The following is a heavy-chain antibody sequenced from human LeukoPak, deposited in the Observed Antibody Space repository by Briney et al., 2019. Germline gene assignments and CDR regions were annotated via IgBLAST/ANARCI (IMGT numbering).Heavy chain of an antibody. Sequence: GSSVKVSCKASGGTFSSYAISWVRQAPGQGLEWMGRIIPILGIANYAQKFQGRVTITADKSTSTAYMERSSLRSEDTAVYYCARDIPPGNTAMVSWGQGTLVTVSS. J-gene: IGHJ4*02. CDR1: GGTFSSYA. CDR2: IIPILGIA. D-gene: IGHD5-18*01. V-gene: IGHV1-69*04. CDR3: ARDIPPGNTAMVS.